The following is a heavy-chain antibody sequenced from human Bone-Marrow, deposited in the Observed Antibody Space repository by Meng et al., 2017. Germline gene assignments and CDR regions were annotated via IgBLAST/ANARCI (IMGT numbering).Heavy chain of an antibody. V-gene: IGHV4-59*01. J-gene: IGHJ3*02. D-gene: IGHD3-22*01. CDR1: GGSISSYY. CDR3: ARFSYYDSSGYFFGRIFSHDAFDI. Sequence: LRLSCTVSGGSISSYYWSWIRQPPGKGLEWIGYIYYSGSTNYNPSLKSRVTISVDTSKNQFSLKLSSVTAADTAVYYCARFSYYDSSGYFFGRIFSHDAFDIWGQGTMVTVSS. CDR2: IYYSGST.